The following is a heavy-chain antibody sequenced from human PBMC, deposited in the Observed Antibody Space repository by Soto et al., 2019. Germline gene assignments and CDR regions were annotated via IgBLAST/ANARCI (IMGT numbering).Heavy chain of an antibody. J-gene: IGHJ5*02. CDR3: ARNYYDLWSGYTDWFDP. D-gene: IGHD3-3*01. CDR1: GYTFTSYG. Sequence: ASVKVSCKASGYTFTSYGISWVRQAPGQGLEWMGWISADNGNTNYAQKLQGRVTMTTDTSTSTAYTELRSLRSDDTAVSYCARNYYDLWSGYTDWFDPSGQGTLVPVCS. V-gene: IGHV1-18*04. CDR2: ISADNGNT.